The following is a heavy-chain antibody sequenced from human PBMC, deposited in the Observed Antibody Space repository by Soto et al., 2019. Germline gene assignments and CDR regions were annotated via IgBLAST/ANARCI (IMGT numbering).Heavy chain of an antibody. J-gene: IGHJ6*02. V-gene: IGHV3-48*02. CDR2: ISRSSTTI. CDR1: GFTLSSYS. Sequence: VQLVESGGGLVQPGGSLRLSCAASGFTLSSYSITWVRQAPGKGLEWVSYISRSSTTINYADSVKGRLTVSRDNAKNSVYLEMNSLRDEDTAVYYCARDPPNFYYYGMDVWGQGTTVTVSS. CDR3: ARDPPNFYYYGMDV.